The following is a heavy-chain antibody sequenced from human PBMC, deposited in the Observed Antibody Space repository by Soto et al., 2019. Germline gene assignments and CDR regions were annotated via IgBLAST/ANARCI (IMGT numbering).Heavy chain of an antibody. CDR2: ISGSSSNI. CDR3: ARQPSRGSEWARYLDL. CDR1: GFSFSNYA. V-gene: IGHV3-48*01. Sequence: EVQLVESGGGLVQPGGSLRLSCAASGFSFSNYAMDWVRQAPGKGLEWVSYISGSSSNIRYADSVKGRFTISRDNAKSSVYLQMNSLRADDTAVYYCARQPSRGSEWARYLDLWGRGTLVTVSS. J-gene: IGHJ2*01. D-gene: IGHD1-26*01.